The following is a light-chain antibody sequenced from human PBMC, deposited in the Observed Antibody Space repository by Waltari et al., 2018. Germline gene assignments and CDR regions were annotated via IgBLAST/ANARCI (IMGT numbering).Light chain of an antibody. J-gene: IGKJ2*01. Sequence: DIQMTQSPSSLSASVGDRVTITCRASQGISNSLAWYQQKPGKAPKLLLYAASRLESGVPSRFSGSGSRTDYTLTISSLQPEDVATYYCQQYYSTPPDTFGQGTKLEIK. CDR3: QQYYSTPPDT. CDR1: QGISNS. CDR2: AAS. V-gene: IGKV1-NL1*01.